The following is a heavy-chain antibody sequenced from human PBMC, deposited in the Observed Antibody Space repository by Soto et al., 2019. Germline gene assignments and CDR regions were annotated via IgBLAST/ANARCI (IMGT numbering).Heavy chain of an antibody. V-gene: IGHV3-23*01. CDR2: ISGSGGST. CDR3: ASTVGANAFDI. J-gene: IGHJ3*02. CDR1: GFTFSSYA. D-gene: IGHD1-26*01. Sequence: GESLKISCAASGFTFSSYAMSWVRQAPGKGLEWVSAISGSGGSTYYADSVKGRFTISRDNSKNTLYLQMNSLRAEDTAVYYCASTVGANAFDIWGQGTMVTVSS.